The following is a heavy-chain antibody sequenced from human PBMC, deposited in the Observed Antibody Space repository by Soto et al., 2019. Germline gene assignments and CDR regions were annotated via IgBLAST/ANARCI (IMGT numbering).Heavy chain of an antibody. D-gene: IGHD3-10*01. CDR3: ARDLGPSCYGSVVGY. V-gene: IGHV3-21*01. J-gene: IGHJ4*02. Sequence: GGSLRLSRTASGLSFSIYNLNWVRQAPGKGLEWVSSITDRSTYIYYADSVKGRFTISRDNAKNSLYLQMNSLTVEDTAVYYCARDLGPSCYGSVVGYWGQGTLVTVSS. CDR2: ITDRSTYI. CDR1: GLSFSIYN.